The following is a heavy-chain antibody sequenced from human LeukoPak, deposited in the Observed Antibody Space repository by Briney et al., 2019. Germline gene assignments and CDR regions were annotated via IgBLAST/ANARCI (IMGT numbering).Heavy chain of an antibody. Sequence: SETLSLTCSVSGGSISSRYYWGWIRQSPGKGLEWIGGLYYTGSTYYNPSLKSRVTISVDTSKNQFSLKLSSVTAADTAVYYCARDPNSSSWNFGAFDIWGQGTMVTVSS. CDR3: ARDPNSSSWNFGAFDI. CDR2: LYYTGST. D-gene: IGHD6-13*01. CDR1: GGSISSRYY. V-gene: IGHV4-39*07. J-gene: IGHJ3*02.